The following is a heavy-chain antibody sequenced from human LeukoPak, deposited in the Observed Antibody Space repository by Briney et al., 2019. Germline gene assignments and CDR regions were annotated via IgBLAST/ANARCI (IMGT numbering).Heavy chain of an antibody. Sequence: GESLKISCKGSGYSFTSYWIGWVRQMPGKGLEWMGTIYPGDSDTRYSPSFQGQVTISADKSISTAYLQWSSLKASDTAMYYCARGGLRYFDEDWFDPWGQGTLVTVSS. D-gene: IGHD3-9*01. CDR3: ARGGLRYFDEDWFDP. J-gene: IGHJ5*02. CDR2: IYPGDSDT. V-gene: IGHV5-51*01. CDR1: GYSFTSYW.